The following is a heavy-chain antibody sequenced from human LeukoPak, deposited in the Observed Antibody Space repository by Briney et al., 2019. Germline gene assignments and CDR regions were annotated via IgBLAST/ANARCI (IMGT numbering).Heavy chain of an antibody. CDR1: GGSISSSSYY. D-gene: IGHD2-15*01. CDR2: IYYSGST. CDR3: ARLPIINCSGGSCLDD. J-gene: IGHJ4*02. Sequence: PSKTLSLTCTVSGGSISSSSYYWGWIRQPPGKGLEWIVSIYYSGSTYYNPSLKSRVTISVDTSKNQFSLKLSSVTAADTAVYYCARLPIINCSGGSCLDDWGQGTLVTVSS. V-gene: IGHV4-39*01.